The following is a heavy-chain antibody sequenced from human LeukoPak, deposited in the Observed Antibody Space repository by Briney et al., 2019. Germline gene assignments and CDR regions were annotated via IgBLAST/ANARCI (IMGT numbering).Heavy chain of an antibody. D-gene: IGHD6-6*01. CDR1: GFTFSSYG. Sequence: PGGSPRLSCAASGFTFSSYGMHWVRQAPGKGLEWVAVISYDGSNKYYADSVKGRFTISRDNSKNTLYLQMNSLRAEDTAVYYCAKDPFIAARPTYFDYWGQGTLVTVSS. CDR3: AKDPFIAARPTYFDY. V-gene: IGHV3-30*18. CDR2: ISYDGSNK. J-gene: IGHJ4*02.